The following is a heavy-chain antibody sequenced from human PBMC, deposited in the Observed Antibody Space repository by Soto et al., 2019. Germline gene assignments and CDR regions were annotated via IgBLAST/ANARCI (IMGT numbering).Heavy chain of an antibody. Sequence: QVQLVQSGAEVKKPGSSVKVSCKASGGTFSSYAISWVRQAPGQGREWMGGIIPIFGTANYAQKFQGRVTITSDESPSTAYMELSRLRCEDTAVYYCSGDLHSSSWSDAFDCWGQGTMVTVSS. CDR3: SGDLHSSSWSDAFDC. CDR1: GGTFSSYA. D-gene: IGHD6-13*01. J-gene: IGHJ3*01. V-gene: IGHV1-69*01. CDR2: IIPIFGTA.